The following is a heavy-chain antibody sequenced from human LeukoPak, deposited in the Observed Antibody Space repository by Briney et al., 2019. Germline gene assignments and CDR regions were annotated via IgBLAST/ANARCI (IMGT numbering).Heavy chain of an antibody. CDR2: IYWDDDK. J-gene: IGHJ4*02. Sequence: ESGPTLVKPTQTLTLTCTFSGFSLSTSGVGVGWIRQPPGKALEWLALIYWDDDKRYSPSLKSRLTITKDTSKNQVVLTMTNMDPVDTATYYFSHSYDILTGYYGFSDRFHFDYWGQGTLVTVSS. D-gene: IGHD3-9*01. V-gene: IGHV2-5*02. CDR3: SHSYDILTGYYGFSDRFHFDY. CDR1: GFSLSTSGVG.